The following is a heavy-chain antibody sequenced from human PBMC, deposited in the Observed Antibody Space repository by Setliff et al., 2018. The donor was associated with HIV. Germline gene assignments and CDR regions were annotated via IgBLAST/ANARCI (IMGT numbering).Heavy chain of an antibody. V-gene: IGHV3-33*06. CDR1: GFTFGSFA. CDR3: AKLSQPTSVSPFDY. J-gene: IGHJ4*02. Sequence: PGGSLRLSCAASGFTFGSFAMSWVRQAPGKGLEWVAVIWSDGSNKYYADSVKGRFTISIDNSRNTLYLQMNSLRAEDTAVYYCAKLSQPTSVSPFDYWGQGTLVTVSS. CDR2: IWSDGSNK. D-gene: IGHD2-2*01.